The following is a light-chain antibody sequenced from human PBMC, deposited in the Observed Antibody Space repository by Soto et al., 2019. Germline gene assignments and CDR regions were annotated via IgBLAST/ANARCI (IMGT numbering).Light chain of an antibody. CDR3: LQHNSYPWT. CDR1: QSINNW. J-gene: IGKJ1*01. V-gene: IGKV1-5*01. CDR2: DAS. Sequence: DVQMTQSPSSLSASVGDRVTITCRASQSINNWLAWYQQKPGKAPKFLIYDASTLETGVPSRFSGSASGTEFTLTISGLQPEDVASYYCLQHNSYPWTFGQGTRVEIK.